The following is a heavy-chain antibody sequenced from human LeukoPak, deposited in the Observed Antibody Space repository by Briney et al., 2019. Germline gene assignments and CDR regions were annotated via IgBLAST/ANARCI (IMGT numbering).Heavy chain of an antibody. Sequence: GGSLRLSCAASGFTFSSYAMSWVRQAPGKGLEWVSAISGSGGSTYYADSVKGRFTISRDNSKNTLYLQMNSLRAEDSAVYYCARYPLSYSDYYMDVWGTGTTVTVSS. D-gene: IGHD2-15*01. CDR3: ARYPLSYSDYYMDV. CDR2: ISGSGGST. V-gene: IGHV3-23*01. CDR1: GFTFSSYA. J-gene: IGHJ6*03.